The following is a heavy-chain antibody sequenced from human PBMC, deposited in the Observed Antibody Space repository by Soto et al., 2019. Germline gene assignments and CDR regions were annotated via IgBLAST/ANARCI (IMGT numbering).Heavy chain of an antibody. CDR3: AREFIQRGLSWY. Sequence: QVQLVQSGAEVKESGASVKVSCKASGYPFTGYFIHWLRQAPGQGLEWMGWINPYSGSTTYGQKFQGRVTMTRDTSITTAYMELNSLGSDDTAVYYCAREFIQRGLSWYWGQGTLLTVSS. V-gene: IGHV1-2*02. J-gene: IGHJ4*02. D-gene: IGHD3-10*01. CDR2: INPYSGST. CDR1: GYPFTGYF.